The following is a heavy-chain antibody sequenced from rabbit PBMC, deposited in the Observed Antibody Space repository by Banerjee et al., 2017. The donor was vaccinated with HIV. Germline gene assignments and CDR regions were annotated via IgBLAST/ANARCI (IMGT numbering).Heavy chain of an antibody. CDR1: GFDFSNYY. J-gene: IGHJ4*01. V-gene: IGHV1S47*01. Sequence: QEQLVESGGGLVQPGGSLKLSCTVSGFDFSNYYISWVRQAPGKGLEWIGYIDPIFGSTYYANWVNGRFTISRSTSLNTVTLQMTSLTAADTATYFCAREGDWDYGGAFKLWGQGTLVTVS. CDR2: IDPIFGST. D-gene: IGHD4-2*01. CDR3: AREGDWDYGGAFKL.